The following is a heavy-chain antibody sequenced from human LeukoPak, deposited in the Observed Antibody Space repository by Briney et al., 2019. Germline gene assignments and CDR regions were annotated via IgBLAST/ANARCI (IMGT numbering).Heavy chain of an antibody. D-gene: IGHD3-22*01. Sequence: PSETLSLTCAVYGGSFSGYYWSWIRQPPGKGLEWIGEINHSGSTNYNPSLKSPVTISVDTSKNQFSLKLSSVPAADTAVYYCARGIRYYYDSSGYYPLNWFDPWGQGTLVTVSS. V-gene: IGHV4-34*01. CDR3: ARGIRYYYDSSGYYPLNWFDP. J-gene: IGHJ5*02. CDR2: INHSGST. CDR1: GGSFSGYY.